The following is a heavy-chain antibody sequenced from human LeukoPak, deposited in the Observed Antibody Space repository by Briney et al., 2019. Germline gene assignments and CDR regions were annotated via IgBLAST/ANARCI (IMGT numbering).Heavy chain of an antibody. Sequence: PSETLSLTSTVSGRSLSIYSRSSLRPPPRRGVEWLGSIYSSGNTNDGPSLETRLTRSEGTSKNQFSLKLSSVTAADTAVYYCARERVVRGVISRDDAFDIWGQGTMVTVSS. D-gene: IGHD3-10*01. CDR1: GRSLSIYS. CDR2: IYSSGNT. V-gene: IGHV4-59*01. J-gene: IGHJ3*02. CDR3: ARERVVRGVISRDDAFDI.